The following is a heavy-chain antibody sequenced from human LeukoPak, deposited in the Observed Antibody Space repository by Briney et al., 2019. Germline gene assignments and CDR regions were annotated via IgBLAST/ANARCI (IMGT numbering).Heavy chain of an antibody. CDR3: AKDDRLLTNWFDP. J-gene: IGHJ5*02. CDR1: GGSINSYY. D-gene: IGHD2-8*01. CDR2: IYYSGGT. Sequence: SETLSLTCTVSGGSINSYYWSWIRQPPGKGLEWIGYIYYSGGTYYNPSLKNRVTISVDTSKNEFSLTLTSVTAADTAIYYCAKDDRLLTNWFDPWGQGTLVTVSS. V-gene: IGHV4-59*12.